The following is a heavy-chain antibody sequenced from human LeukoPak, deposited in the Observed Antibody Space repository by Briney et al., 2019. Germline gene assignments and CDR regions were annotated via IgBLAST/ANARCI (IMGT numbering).Heavy chain of an antibody. CDR2: INHSGST. J-gene: IGHJ5*01. Sequence: SETLSLTCAVYGGSFSGYYWSWIRQPPGKGLEWIGEINHSGSTNYNPSLKSRVTISVDTSKNQFSLKLSSVTAADTAVYFCARRVGFYGSGSLNYFDPWGQGILVSVS. D-gene: IGHD3-10*01. CDR3: ARRVGFYGSGSLNYFDP. V-gene: IGHV4-34*01. CDR1: GGSFSGYY.